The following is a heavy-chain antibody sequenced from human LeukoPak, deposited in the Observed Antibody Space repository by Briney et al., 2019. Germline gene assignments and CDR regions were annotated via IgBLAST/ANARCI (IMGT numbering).Heavy chain of an antibody. CDR1: GGSISSYY. CDR3: ARTANYDFWSGYFYFDY. V-gene: IGHV4-59*12. Sequence: SETLSLTCTVSGGSISSYYWSWIRQPPGKGLEWIGYIYYSGSTNYNPSLKSRVTMSVDTSKNQFSLKLSSVTAADTAAYYCARTANYDFWSGYFYFDYWGQGTLVTVSS. J-gene: IGHJ4*02. CDR2: IYYSGST. D-gene: IGHD3-3*01.